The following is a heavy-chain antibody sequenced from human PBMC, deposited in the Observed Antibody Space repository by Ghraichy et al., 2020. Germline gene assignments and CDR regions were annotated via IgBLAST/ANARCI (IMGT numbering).Heavy chain of an antibody. J-gene: IGHJ5*02. CDR1: GDSVSSNSAA. CDR2: TYYRSKWYN. Sequence: SQTLSLTCAISGDSVSSNSAAWNWIRQSPSRGLEWLGRTYYRSKWYNDYAVSVKSRITINPDTSKNQFSLQLNSVTPEDTAVYYCARENEPHYGETNWFDPWGQGTLVTVSS. CDR3: ARENEPHYGETNWFDP. V-gene: IGHV6-1*01. D-gene: IGHD4-17*01.